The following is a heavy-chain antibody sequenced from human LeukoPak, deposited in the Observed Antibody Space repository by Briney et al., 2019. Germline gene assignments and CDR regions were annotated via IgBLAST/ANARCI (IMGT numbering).Heavy chain of an antibody. CDR2: SYYSGST. D-gene: IGHD2-2*02. CDR3: ARALYCSSTSCYTLSYFDY. V-gene: IGHV4-30-4*08. CDR1: GGSISSGDYY. Sequence: PSQTLSLTCTVSGGSISSGDYYWRWNRQGPGKGVEWIENSYYSGSTYYNPSLKSRVTLSVDTSKNQFSLKLSSVTAADTAVYYCARALYCSSTSCYTLSYFDYWGQGTLVTVSS. J-gene: IGHJ4*02.